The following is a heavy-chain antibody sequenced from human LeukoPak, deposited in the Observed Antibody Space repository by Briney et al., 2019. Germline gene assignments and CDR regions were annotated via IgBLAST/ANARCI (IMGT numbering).Heavy chain of an antibody. CDR2: IYWDDHK. CDR1: GFSLSTSGVG. D-gene: IGHD5-24*01. V-gene: IGHV2-5*02. J-gene: IGHJ4*02. Sequence: GPTLANPPHTLTLTCTFSGFSLSTSGVGVGWICQPPGKALEWLALIYWDDHKRYSPSLKSRLTITKDTSKNQVVLTMTNMDPVDTATYYCAHQSFEMATTYLDYWGQGTLVTVSS. CDR3: AHQSFEMATTYLDY.